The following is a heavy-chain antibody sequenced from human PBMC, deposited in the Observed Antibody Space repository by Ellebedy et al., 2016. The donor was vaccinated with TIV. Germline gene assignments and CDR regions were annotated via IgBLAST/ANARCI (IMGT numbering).Heavy chain of an antibody. V-gene: IGHV1-24*01. Sequence: ASVKVSCKVSGYTLTELSMHWVRQAPGKGLEWMGGFDPEDGETIYAQKFQGRVTMTEDTSTDTAYMELSSLRSEDTAVYYCARDERGEGSMIVVVHFDYWGQGTLVTVSS. CDR1: GYTLTELS. CDR3: ARDERGEGSMIVVVHFDY. D-gene: IGHD3-22*01. J-gene: IGHJ4*02. CDR2: FDPEDGET.